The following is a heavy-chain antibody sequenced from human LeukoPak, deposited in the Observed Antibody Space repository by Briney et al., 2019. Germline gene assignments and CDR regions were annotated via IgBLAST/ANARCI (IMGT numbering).Heavy chain of an antibody. J-gene: IGHJ6*03. V-gene: IGHV4-34*01. D-gene: IGHD2-2*01. CDR1: GGSFSGYY. CDR2: INHSGST. CDR3: ARLYCSSTSCYYYYYYYMDV. Sequence: SETLSLTCAVYGGSFSGYYWSWIRQPPGKGLEWIGEINHSGSTNYNPSLKSRVTISVDTSKNQFSLKLSSETAADTAVYYCARLYCSSTSCYYYYYYYMDVWGKGTTVTVSS.